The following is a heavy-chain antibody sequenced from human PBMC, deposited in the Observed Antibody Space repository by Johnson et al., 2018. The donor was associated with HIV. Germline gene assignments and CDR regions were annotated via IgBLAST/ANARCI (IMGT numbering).Heavy chain of an antibody. V-gene: IGHV3-20*04. J-gene: IGHJ3*02. CDR3: AKDSHSSCWSAFDI. CDR1: GFTFDDYG. CDR2: TTWNGGST. D-gene: IGHD6-19*01. Sequence: EVQLVESGGGVVRPGGSLRLSCAASGFTFDDYGMNWVRQAPGKGLEWVSGTTWNGGSTNYADSVKGRFTISRDNAKNSLYLQMNSLRAGDTAVYYCAKDSHSSCWSAFDIWGQGTMVTVSS.